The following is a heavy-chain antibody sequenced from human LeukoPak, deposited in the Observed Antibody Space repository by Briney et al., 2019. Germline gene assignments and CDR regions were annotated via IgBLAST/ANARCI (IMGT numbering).Heavy chain of an antibody. J-gene: IGHJ4*02. V-gene: IGHV4-39*02. Sequence: SETLSLTCTVSSGSISSTSHRWGWARQPPGKGLEWIGSIYYSGTTYYNPSLKSRVTISVNTSKNQFSLKLRFVTAADTAVYYCTRESSSAPEYWGQGTLVTVSS. CDR3: TRESSSAPEY. CDR2: IYYSGTT. D-gene: IGHD6-25*01. CDR1: SGSISSTSHR.